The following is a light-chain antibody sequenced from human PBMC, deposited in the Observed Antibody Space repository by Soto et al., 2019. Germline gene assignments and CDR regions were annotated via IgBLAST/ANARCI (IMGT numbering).Light chain of an antibody. CDR2: KAS. V-gene: IGKV1-5*03. J-gene: IGKJ1*01. CDR3: QQYSTYPWT. Sequence: DIQMTQSPSTLSASVGDRVTITCRASQSISTWLAWYQQKPGKAPKLLMYKASSLKSGVPSRFSGSGSGTEFTLTISSLQPDDFAPYYCQQYSTYPWTFGQGTKVEIK. CDR1: QSISTW.